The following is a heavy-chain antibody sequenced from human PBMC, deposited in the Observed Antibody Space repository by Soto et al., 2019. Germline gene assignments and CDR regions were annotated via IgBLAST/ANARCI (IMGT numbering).Heavy chain of an antibody. V-gene: IGHV3-33*01. CDR1: GFTFSSYG. J-gene: IGHJ4*02. D-gene: IGHD3-22*01. CDR2: IWYDGSNK. CDR3: ARVPNYYDSSGYYYA. Sequence: PGGSLRLSCASSGFTFSSYGMHLVRQAPGKGLEWVAVIWYDGSNKYYADSVKGRFTISRDNSKNTLYLQMNSLRAEDTAVYYCARVPNYYDSSGYYYAWGQGTLVTVSS.